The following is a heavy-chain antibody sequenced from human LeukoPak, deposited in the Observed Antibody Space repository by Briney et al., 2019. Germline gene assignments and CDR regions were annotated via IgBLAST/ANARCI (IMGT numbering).Heavy chain of an antibody. CDR2: ISGSGGST. D-gene: IGHD2-2*01. CDR3: AKDFRPPGRQLADKYYMDV. V-gene: IGHV3-23*01. Sequence: GGSLRLSCAASGFTFSGYAMSWGRRAPGKGLEGGSAISGSGGSTYYADSVKGRFTISRDNSKATLYLQMTSPRAEDTAVYYCAKDFRPPGRQLADKYYMDVWGKGTTVTVSS. J-gene: IGHJ6*03. CDR1: GFTFSGYA.